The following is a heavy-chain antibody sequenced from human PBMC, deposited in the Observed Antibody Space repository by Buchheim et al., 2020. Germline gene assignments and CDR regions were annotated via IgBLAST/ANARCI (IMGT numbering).Heavy chain of an antibody. D-gene: IGHD1-26*01. J-gene: IGHJ2*01. CDR2: IYYSGST. Sequence: QVQLQESGPGLVKPSETLSPTCTVSGGSISSYYWSWIRQPPGKGLEWIGYIYYSGSTNYNPSLKSRVTISVDTSKNQFSLKLSSVTAADTAVYYCARDGEWELRTVSDWYFDLWGRGTL. V-gene: IGHV4-59*01. CDR3: ARDGEWELRTVSDWYFDL. CDR1: GGSISSYY.